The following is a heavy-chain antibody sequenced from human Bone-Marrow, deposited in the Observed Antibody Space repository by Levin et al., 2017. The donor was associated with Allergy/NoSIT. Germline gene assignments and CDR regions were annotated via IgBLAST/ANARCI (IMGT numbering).Heavy chain of an antibody. J-gene: IGHJ4*02. Sequence: RPGGSLRLSCVASGFTFSDYWMTWVRQAPGKGLEWVANIEDDGDAKQYVESVKGRFTVSRDNAQQSLSLQMLSLRVEDTAVYYCARHVIRGVSDFDLWGQGTLVIVSS. CDR3: ARHVIRGVSDFDL. D-gene: IGHD3-10*01. CDR1: GFTFSDYW. V-gene: IGHV3-7*01. CDR2: IEDDGDAK.